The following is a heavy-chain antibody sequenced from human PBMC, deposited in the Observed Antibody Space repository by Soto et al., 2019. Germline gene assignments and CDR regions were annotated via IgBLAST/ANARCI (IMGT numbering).Heavy chain of an antibody. CDR3: ARGGYDFWSGYYIHDY. CDR2: IYYSGST. V-gene: IGHV4-59*01. J-gene: IGHJ4*02. Sequence: PSETLSLTCTVSGGSISSYYWSWIRQPPGKGLEWIGYIYYSGSTNYNPSLKSRVTISVDTSKNQFSLKLSSVTAADTAVYYCARGGYDFWSGYYIHDYWGQGTLVTVSS. CDR1: GGSISSYY. D-gene: IGHD3-3*01.